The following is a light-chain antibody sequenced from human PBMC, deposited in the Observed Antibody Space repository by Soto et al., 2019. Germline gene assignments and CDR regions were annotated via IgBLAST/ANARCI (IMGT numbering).Light chain of an antibody. J-gene: IGLJ2*01. Sequence: SYELTQPPSVSVAPGQTATITCGGNNIGTKSVHWYQQKPGQAPVLVVYDDYDRPSGIPERFSGSNSGNTATLTISRVEAGDEADYYCQVWDSSVDPVIFGGGTKLTVL. CDR3: QVWDSSVDPVI. CDR1: NIGTKS. CDR2: DDY. V-gene: IGLV3-21*02.